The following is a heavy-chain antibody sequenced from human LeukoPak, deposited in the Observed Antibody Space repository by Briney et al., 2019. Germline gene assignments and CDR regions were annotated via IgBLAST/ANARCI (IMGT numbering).Heavy chain of an antibody. CDR1: GFTFSSYC. D-gene: IGHD3-22*01. V-gene: IGHV3-21*01. CDR3: AREWSEHYCYYSSGYFI. Sequence: GGSLRLSCAASGFTFSSYCMNWVRQAPGKGLEWVSSIRGSSSDIYYVDSVKGRFTISRDNAKNSLYLQMNSLRAEDTAVYYWAREWSEHYCYYSSGYFIWGQGTLVTVYS. CDR2: IRGSSSDI. J-gene: IGHJ4*02.